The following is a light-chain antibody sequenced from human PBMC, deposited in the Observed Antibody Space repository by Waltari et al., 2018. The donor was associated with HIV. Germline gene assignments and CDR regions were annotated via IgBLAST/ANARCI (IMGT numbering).Light chain of an antibody. CDR1: SSDVGVYNY. CDR3: SSYTSSTNGYV. CDR2: EVS. Sequence: QSALTQPASVSGSPGQSITISCTGTSSDVGVYNYVSWYQQHPGKAPKLMIYEVSNRPSGVSNRFSGSKSGNTASLTISGLQAEDEADYYCSSYTSSTNGYVFGAGTKVTVL. J-gene: IGLJ1*01. V-gene: IGLV2-14*01.